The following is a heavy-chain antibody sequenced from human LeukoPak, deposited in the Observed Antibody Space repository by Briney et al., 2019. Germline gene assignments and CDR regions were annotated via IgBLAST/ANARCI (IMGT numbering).Heavy chain of an antibody. Sequence: ASVKVSCKASGYTFTGYYLHWMRQAPGQGLEWLGWINPNSGGTNPAQKFQGRATMTRDPSISPAYIELSRLRSDGTLVYYCARGMTGDEYFFDHWGQGTLVTVSS. D-gene: IGHD7-27*01. V-gene: IGHV1-2*02. CDR3: ARGMTGDEYFFDH. CDR1: GYTFTGYY. CDR2: INPNSGGT. J-gene: IGHJ4*02.